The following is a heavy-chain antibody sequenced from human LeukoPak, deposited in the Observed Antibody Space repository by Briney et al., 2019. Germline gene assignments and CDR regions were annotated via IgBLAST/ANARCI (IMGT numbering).Heavy chain of an antibody. V-gene: IGHV3-30-3*01. D-gene: IGHD4-17*01. CDR2: VSFDGNTK. CDR3: ARFGGDYHYFDY. Sequence: EKSLRLSCAASGFTFISYAMHWARQAPGKGLEWVAIVSFDGNTKYYADSVKGRFTISRDNSKNTLYPQMNSLRAEDTAVYYCARFGGDYHYFDYWGQGTLVTVSS. J-gene: IGHJ4*02. CDR1: GFTFISYA.